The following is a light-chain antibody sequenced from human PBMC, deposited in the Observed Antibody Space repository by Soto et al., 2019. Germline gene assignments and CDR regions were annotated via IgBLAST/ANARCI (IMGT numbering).Light chain of an antibody. Sequence: EIVLTQSPGTLSLSPGERATLSCRASQSVSSSYLAWYQQKPGQAPRLLIYGASSRATGIPDRFSGSGSGTDFTLTISRVDTEDFAVYYCKQYGSSPLFTFGPGTKVDIK. CDR1: QSVSSSY. CDR3: KQYGSSPLFT. J-gene: IGKJ3*01. V-gene: IGKV3-20*01. CDR2: GAS.